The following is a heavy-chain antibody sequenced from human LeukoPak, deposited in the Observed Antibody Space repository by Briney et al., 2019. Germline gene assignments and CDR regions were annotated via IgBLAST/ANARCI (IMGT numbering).Heavy chain of an antibody. CDR1: GGSISSYY. Sequence: NPSETLSLTCTVSGGSISSYYWSWIRQPPGKGLEWIGYIYYSGSTNYNPSLKSRVTISVDTSKNQFSLKLSSVTAADTAVYYCARASGRDGYNSDYWGQGTLVTVSS. V-gene: IGHV4-59*01. CDR2: IYYSGST. D-gene: IGHD5-24*01. CDR3: ARASGRDGYNSDY. J-gene: IGHJ4*02.